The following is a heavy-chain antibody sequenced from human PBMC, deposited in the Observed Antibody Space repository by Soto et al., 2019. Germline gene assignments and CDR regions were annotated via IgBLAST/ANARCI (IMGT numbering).Heavy chain of an antibody. D-gene: IGHD6-13*01. Sequence: PSETLSLTCTVSGGSISSYYWSWIRQPPGKGLEWIAYIYYSGSTKYNPSLKSRVTISVDTSKNQFSLKLSSVTATDTAVYYCARHGSEGSSWYFDYWGQGTLVTVSS. CDR3: ARHGSEGSSWYFDY. V-gene: IGHV4-59*08. CDR2: IYYSGST. J-gene: IGHJ4*02. CDR1: GGSISSYY.